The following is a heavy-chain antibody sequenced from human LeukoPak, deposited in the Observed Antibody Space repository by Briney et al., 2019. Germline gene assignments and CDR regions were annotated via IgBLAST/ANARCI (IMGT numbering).Heavy chain of an antibody. CDR3: ARDKDGSGSYPVFGLDP. CDR2: IDYSGST. CDR1: GGSISSYY. D-gene: IGHD3-10*01. J-gene: IGHJ5*02. V-gene: IGHV4-59*01. Sequence: SETLSLTCTVSGGSISSYYWSWIRQPPGKGLEWIGYIDYSGSTNYNPSLKSRVTISVDTSKSQFSLKLNSVTAADTAVYYCARDKDGSGSYPVFGLDPWGQGTLVTVSS.